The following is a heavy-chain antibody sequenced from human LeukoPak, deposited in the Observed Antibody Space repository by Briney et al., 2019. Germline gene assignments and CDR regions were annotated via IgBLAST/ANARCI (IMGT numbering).Heavy chain of an antibody. Sequence: GESLKISCKGSGYSFTSYWIGWVRQMPGKGLEWVGIIYPGDSDTRYSPSFQGQVTISADKSISTAYLQWSSLKASDTAMYYCARLQWELLSYYYMDVWGKGTTVTVSS. CDR3: ARLQWELLSYYYMDV. CDR1: GYSFTSYW. V-gene: IGHV5-51*01. D-gene: IGHD1-26*01. J-gene: IGHJ6*03. CDR2: IYPGDSDT.